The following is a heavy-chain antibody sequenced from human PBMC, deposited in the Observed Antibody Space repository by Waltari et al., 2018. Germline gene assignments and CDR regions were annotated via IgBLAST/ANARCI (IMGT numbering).Heavy chain of an antibody. Sequence: QVQLQQWGAGLLKPSETLSLTCAVYGGSFSGYYWSWIRQPPGKGLEWIGEINHSGSTHYNPARKSRVTISVDTSKNQFSLKLSSVTAADTAVYYCASPGVRYPSYYYYYGMDVWGQGTTVTVSS. J-gene: IGHJ6*02. V-gene: IGHV4-34*01. D-gene: IGHD3-9*01. CDR1: GGSFSGYY. CDR2: INHSGST. CDR3: ASPGVRYPSYYYYYGMDV.